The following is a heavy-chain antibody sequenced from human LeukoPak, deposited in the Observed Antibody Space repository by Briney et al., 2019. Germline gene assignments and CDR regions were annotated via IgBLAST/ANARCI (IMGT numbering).Heavy chain of an antibody. D-gene: IGHD5-18*01. CDR3: ARGFRRGYSYGYNFDY. J-gene: IGHJ4*02. Sequence: PGGSLRLSCAASGFTFSDYYMSSIRQAPGKGLEWVSYISSSGSTIYYADSVKGRFTISRDNAKNSLYLQMNSLRAEDTAVYYCARGFRRGYSYGYNFDYWGQGTLVTVSS. V-gene: IGHV3-11*04. CDR1: GFTFSDYY. CDR2: ISSSGSTI.